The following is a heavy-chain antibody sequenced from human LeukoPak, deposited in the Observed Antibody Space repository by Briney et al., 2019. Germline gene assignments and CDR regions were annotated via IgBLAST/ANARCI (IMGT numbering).Heavy chain of an antibody. V-gene: IGHV4-38-2*02. D-gene: IGHD2-2*02. CDR3: ARGNTALGY. Sequence: SETLSLTCTVSGYSISSGYYWDWIRQPPGKGLEWIGTLSHSGSSYYNPSLKSRVTISVDTSKNQFSLNLSSVTAADTAVYYCARGNTALGYWGQGTLVTVSS. CDR2: LSHSGSS. J-gene: IGHJ4*02. CDR1: GYSISSGYY.